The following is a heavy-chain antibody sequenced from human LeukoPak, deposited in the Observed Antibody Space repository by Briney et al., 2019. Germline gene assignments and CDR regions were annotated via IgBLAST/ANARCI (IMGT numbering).Heavy chain of an antibody. V-gene: IGHV3-30*18. D-gene: IGHD3-16*01. J-gene: IGHJ4*02. CDR2: ISYHGSEK. Sequence: GGSLRLPCAASGFTFSSYGMHWVRQAPGKGLEWVAVISYHGSEKYFPDSVKGRFTISRENSRNTLYLQMNSLRPEDTAVYYCAKPGGSYLDYWGRGTLVTVTS. CDR1: GFTFSSYG. CDR3: AKPGGSYLDY.